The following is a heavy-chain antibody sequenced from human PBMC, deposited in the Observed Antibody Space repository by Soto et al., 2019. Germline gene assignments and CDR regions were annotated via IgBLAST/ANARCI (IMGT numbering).Heavy chain of an antibody. CDR1: GFTFSSYA. Sequence: GGSLRLSCAASGFTFSSYAMSWVRQAPGKGLEWVSTISGSGGSTYYADSVKGRFTISRDNSKKTLYLQMNSLRAEDTAVYYCANQGPRPWTGTSLDYWGQGTLVTVSS. CDR3: ANQGPRPWTGTSLDY. V-gene: IGHV3-23*01. CDR2: ISGSGGST. J-gene: IGHJ4*02. D-gene: IGHD1-1*01.